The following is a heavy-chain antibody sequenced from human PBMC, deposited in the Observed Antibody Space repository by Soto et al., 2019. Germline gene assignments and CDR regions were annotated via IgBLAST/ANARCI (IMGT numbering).Heavy chain of an antibody. Sequence: QVQLVQSGAEVKKPGASVKVSCKASGYTFTSYGISWVRQAPGQGLEWMGWISAYNGNTNYAQKIQGRVTMTTETPTRTAYMELRTLRSDDTAVYYCARDGRYSGSYGGYYFDYWGQGTLVTVSS. CDR1: GYTFTSYG. V-gene: IGHV1-18*01. J-gene: IGHJ4*02. CDR2: ISAYNGNT. D-gene: IGHD1-26*01. CDR3: ARDGRYSGSYGGYYFDY.